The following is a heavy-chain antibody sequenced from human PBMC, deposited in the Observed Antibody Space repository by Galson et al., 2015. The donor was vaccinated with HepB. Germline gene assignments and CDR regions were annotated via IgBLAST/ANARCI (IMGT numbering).Heavy chain of an antibody. J-gene: IGHJ3*02. CDR1: GYTLTELS. CDR2: FDPEDGET. Sequence: SVKVSCKVSGYTLTELSMHWVRQAPGKGLEWMGGFDPEDGETIYAQKFQGRVTMTEDTSTDTAYMELSSLRSEDTAVYYCATEHYDSSGYRDAFDIWGQGTMVTVSS. V-gene: IGHV1-24*01. CDR3: ATEHYDSSGYRDAFDI. D-gene: IGHD3-22*01.